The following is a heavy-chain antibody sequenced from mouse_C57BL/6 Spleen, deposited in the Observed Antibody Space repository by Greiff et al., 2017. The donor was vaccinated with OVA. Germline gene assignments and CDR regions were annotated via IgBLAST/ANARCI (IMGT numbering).Heavy chain of an antibody. CDR1: GFTFSDYY. V-gene: IGHV5-12*01. CDR3: ARLHYAMDY. Sequence: DVKLVESGGGLVQPGGSLKLSCAASGFTFSDYYMYWVRQTPEKRLEWVAYISNGGGSTYYPDTVKGRFTISRDNAKNTLYLQMSRLKSEDTAMYYCARLHYAMDYWGQGTSVTVSS. J-gene: IGHJ4*01. CDR2: ISNGGGST.